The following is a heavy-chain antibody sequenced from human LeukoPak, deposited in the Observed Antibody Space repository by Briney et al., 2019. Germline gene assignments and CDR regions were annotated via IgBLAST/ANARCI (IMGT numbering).Heavy chain of an antibody. CDR2: ISAYNGNT. J-gene: IGHJ6*02. V-gene: IGHV1-18*01. D-gene: IGHD2-15*01. CDR3: ARDVGGLVVVVALLYYYYGMDV. Sequence: AASVKVSCKASGYTFTSYGISWVRQAPGQGLEWMGWISAYNGNTNYAQKLQGRVTMTTDTSTSTAYMELRSLRSDDTAVYYCARDVGGLVVVVALLYYYYGMDVWGQGTTVTVSS. CDR1: GYTFTSYG.